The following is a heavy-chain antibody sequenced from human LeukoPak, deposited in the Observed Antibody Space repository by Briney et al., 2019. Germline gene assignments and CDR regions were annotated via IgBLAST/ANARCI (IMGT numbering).Heavy chain of an antibody. D-gene: IGHD3-10*01. V-gene: IGHV1-69*02. J-gene: IGHJ4*02. Sequence: GSSVKVSCKASGGTFSSYTTSWVRQAPGPGLEWMGRIIPILGIANYAQKFQGRVTITADNSTSTAYMELSSLRSEDTAVYYCARGYYYGSGSYQAFNYWGQGTLVTVS. CDR2: IIPILGIA. CDR1: GGTFSSYT. CDR3: ARGYYYGSGSYQAFNY.